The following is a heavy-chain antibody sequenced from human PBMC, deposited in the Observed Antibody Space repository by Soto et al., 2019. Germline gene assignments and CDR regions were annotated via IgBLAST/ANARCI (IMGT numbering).Heavy chain of an antibody. D-gene: IGHD6-13*01. V-gene: IGHV4-4*02. Sequence: QVQLQESGPGLVKPSGTLSLTCAVSGGSISTGNLWTWVRQPPGKGLEWIGEIYHSGSTNYNPTLMSRVTISLDKSKNQFSLKLTSVPAADTDGYYCARSPRAIAAGGIDYWGQGFLVTVSS. CDR1: GGSISTGNL. CDR2: IYHSGST. J-gene: IGHJ4*02. CDR3: ARSPRAIAAGGIDY.